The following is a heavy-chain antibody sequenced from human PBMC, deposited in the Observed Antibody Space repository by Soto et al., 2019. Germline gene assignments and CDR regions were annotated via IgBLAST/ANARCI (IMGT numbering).Heavy chain of an antibody. V-gene: IGHV4-31*03. J-gene: IGHJ6*02. D-gene: IGHD6-19*01. Sequence: SETLSLTCTVSGGSISSGGYYWSWIRQHPGKGLEWIGYIYYSGSTYYNPSLKSRVTISVDTSKNQFSLKLSSVTAADTAVYYCARVHQQWLPDYYYYGMDVWGQGTTVTVSS. CDR3: ARVHQQWLPDYYYYGMDV. CDR1: GGSISSGGYY. CDR2: IYYSGST.